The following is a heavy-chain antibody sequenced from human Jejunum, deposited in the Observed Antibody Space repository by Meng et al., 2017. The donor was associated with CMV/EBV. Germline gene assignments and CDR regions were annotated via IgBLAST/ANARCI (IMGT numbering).Heavy chain of an antibody. D-gene: IGHD3-3*01. Sequence: SCHTYGGSLNTYAITWVRQAPGQGLEWMGGIIPIFGKVTYAQNFQGRITITADKSTHTAYMELNSLRSDDTAMYYCARHYDFRNWFDPWGQGTLVTVSS. V-gene: IGHV1-69*06. CDR1: GGSLNTYA. J-gene: IGHJ5*02. CDR3: ARHYDFRNWFDP. CDR2: IIPIFGKV.